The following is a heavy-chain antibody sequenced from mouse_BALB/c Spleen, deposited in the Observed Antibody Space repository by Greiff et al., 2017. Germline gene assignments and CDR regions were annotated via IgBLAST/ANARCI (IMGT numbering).Heavy chain of an antibody. Sequence: EVMLVESGPSLVKPSQTLSLTCSVTGDSITSGYWNWIRKFPGNKLEYMGYISYSGSTYYNPSLKSRISITRDTSKNQYYLQLNSVTTEDTATYYCARDYYGSLYAMDYWGQGTSVTVSS. CDR3: ARDYYGSLYAMDY. J-gene: IGHJ4*01. D-gene: IGHD1-1*01. CDR2: ISYSGST. CDR1: GDSITSGY. V-gene: IGHV3-8*02.